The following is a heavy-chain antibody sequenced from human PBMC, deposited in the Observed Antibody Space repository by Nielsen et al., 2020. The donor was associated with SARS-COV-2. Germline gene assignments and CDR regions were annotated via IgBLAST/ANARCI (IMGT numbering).Heavy chain of an antibody. J-gene: IGHJ6*02. CDR3: ATGDSYCSSTSCTKYGMDV. D-gene: IGHD2-2*01. Sequence: ASVKVSCKASGYTFTGYYVQWVRQAPGQGLEWMGRINPKSGGTNYAQKFQGRVTITRDTSASTAYMELSSLRSEDTAVYYCATGDSYCSSTSCTKYGMDVWGQGTTVTVSS. CDR1: GYTFTGYY. CDR2: INPKSGGT. V-gene: IGHV1-2*06.